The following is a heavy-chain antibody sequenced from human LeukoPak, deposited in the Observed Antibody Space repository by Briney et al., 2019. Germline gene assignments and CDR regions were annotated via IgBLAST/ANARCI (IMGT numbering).Heavy chain of an antibody. D-gene: IGHD2-21*01. V-gene: IGHV3-30*02. J-gene: IGHJ3*02. CDR3: AKDRCGGDCYRGGDAFDI. CDR1: GFTFSSYG. CDR2: IWYGGSNK. Sequence: GGSLRLSCAASGFTFSSYGMHWVRQAPGKGLEWVAVIWYGGSNKYYADSVKGRFTISRDNSKNTLYLQMNSLRAEDTAVYYCAKDRCGGDCYRGGDAFDIWGQGTMVTVSS.